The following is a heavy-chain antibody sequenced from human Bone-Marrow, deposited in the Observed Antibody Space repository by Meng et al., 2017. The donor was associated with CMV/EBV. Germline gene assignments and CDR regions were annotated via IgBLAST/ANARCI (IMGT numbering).Heavy chain of an antibody. CDR2: IYYTGIT. J-gene: IGHJ4*02. CDR1: GGSISSYY. D-gene: IGHD6-6*01. Sequence: SETLSLTCTVSGGSISSYYWSWIRQPPGKRLEWIGYIYYTGITNYNSSLKGRVTISVDTSKNQFSLKLTSVTAADTAVYYCTRSPRSSSSPFDYWGQGTLFTVSS. V-gene: IGHV4-59*01. CDR3: TRSPRSSSSPFDY.